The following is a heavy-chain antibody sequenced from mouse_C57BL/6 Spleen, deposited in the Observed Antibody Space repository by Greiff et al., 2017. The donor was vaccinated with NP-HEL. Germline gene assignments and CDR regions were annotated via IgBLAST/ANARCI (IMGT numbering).Heavy chain of an antibody. V-gene: IGHV3-6*01. CDR2: ISYDGSN. CDR3: AREGYYGSSYDYAMDY. Sequence: VQLKESGPGLVKPSQSLSLTCSVTGYSITSGYYWNWIRQFPGNKLEWMGYISYDGSNNYNPSLKNRISITRDTSKNQFFLKLNSVTTEDTATYYCAREGYYGSSYDYAMDYWGQGTSVTVSS. CDR1: GYSITSGYY. J-gene: IGHJ4*01. D-gene: IGHD1-1*01.